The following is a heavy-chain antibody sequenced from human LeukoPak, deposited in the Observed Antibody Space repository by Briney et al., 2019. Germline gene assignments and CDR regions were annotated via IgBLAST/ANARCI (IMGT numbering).Heavy chain of an antibody. Sequence: SGGSLRLSCAASGFTFSSYAMSWVRQAPGKGLEWVANIKQDGSEKYYVDSVKGRFTISRDNAKNSLYLQMNSLRAEDTAVYYCARVPRRAFDIWGQGTMVTVSS. CDR1: GFTFSSYA. CDR2: IKQDGSEK. J-gene: IGHJ3*02. V-gene: IGHV3-7*01. CDR3: ARVPRRAFDI.